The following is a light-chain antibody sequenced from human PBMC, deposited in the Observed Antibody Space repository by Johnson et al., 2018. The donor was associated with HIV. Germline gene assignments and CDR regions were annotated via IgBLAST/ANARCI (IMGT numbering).Light chain of an antibody. V-gene: IGLV1-51*01. J-gene: IGLJ1*01. CDR3: GTWDSSLSAFYV. Sequence: LTQPPSVSAAPGQKVTISCSGSSSNIGNNYVSWYQQLPGTAPKLLIYDNNKRPSGIPDRFSGSKSGTSATLDITGLQNGDEAEYYCGTWDSSLSAFYVFGTGTKVTVL. CDR1: SSNIGNNY. CDR2: DNN.